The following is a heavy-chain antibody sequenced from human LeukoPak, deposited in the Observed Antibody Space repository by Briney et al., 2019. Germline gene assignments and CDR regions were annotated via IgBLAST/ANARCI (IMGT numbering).Heavy chain of an antibody. CDR1: GFTFSSYS. J-gene: IGHJ6*02. V-gene: IGHV5-51*01. Sequence: PGGSLRLSCAASGFTFSSYSMNWVRQMPGKGLEWMGIIYPGDSDTRYSPSFQGQVTISADKSISTAYLQWSSLKASDTAMYYCXXXXXXXDPAPNYYGMDVWGQGTTVTVSS. D-gene: IGHD2-2*01. CDR3: XXXXXXXDPAPNYYGMDV. CDR2: IYPGDSDT.